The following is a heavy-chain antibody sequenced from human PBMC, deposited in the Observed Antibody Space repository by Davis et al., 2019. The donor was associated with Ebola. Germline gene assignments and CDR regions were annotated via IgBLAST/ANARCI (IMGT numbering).Heavy chain of an antibody. J-gene: IGHJ4*02. D-gene: IGHD6-6*01. Sequence: GSLRLSSAVYGGSFRGSYWSWIRKPPGKGLEWIGEINHSGSTNYNPSLKSRVTISVDKSKNQFSLKLSSVTAADTAVYYCARDRSFAVGYYFDYWGQGTLVTVSS. V-gene: IGHV4-34*01. CDR1: GGSFRGSY. CDR3: ARDRSFAVGYYFDY. CDR2: INHSGST.